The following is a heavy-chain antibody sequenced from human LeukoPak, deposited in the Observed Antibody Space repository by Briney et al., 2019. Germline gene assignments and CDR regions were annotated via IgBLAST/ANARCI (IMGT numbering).Heavy chain of an antibody. V-gene: IGHV1-69*05. J-gene: IGHJ4*02. CDR3: ARWRRDGYNYYLGY. CDR2: IIPIFGTA. CDR1: GGTFSSYA. Sequence: SVKVSCKASGGTFSSYAISWVRQAPGQGLEWMGGIIPIFGTANYAQKLQGRGTITTDESTSTAYMELSSLRSEDTAVYYCARWRRDGYNYYLGYWGQGTLVTVSS. D-gene: IGHD5-24*01.